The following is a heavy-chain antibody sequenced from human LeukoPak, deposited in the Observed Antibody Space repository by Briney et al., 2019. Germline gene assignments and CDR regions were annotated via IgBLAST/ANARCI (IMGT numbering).Heavy chain of an antibody. J-gene: IGHJ4*02. CDR3: ARRPRNTGPSGLDY. D-gene: IGHD2-8*02. V-gene: IGHV4-39*01. Sequence: SETLSLTCTVSGGSISSSSYYWGWIRQPPGKGLEWIGSIYYSGSTNYNPSLKSRVTISVDTSKNQFSLKLNSVTAADTAVYYCARRPRNTGPSGLDYWGQGTPVTVSS. CDR2: IYYSGST. CDR1: GGSISSSSYY.